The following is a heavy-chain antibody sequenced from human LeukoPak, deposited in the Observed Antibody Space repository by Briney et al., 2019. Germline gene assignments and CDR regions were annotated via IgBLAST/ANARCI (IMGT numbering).Heavy chain of an antibody. V-gene: IGHV1-46*01. CDR3: ARRTLYSSSWTRFDY. CDR1: GYTFTSYY. CDR2: INPSGGST. Sequence: ASVTVSCKASGYTFTSYYMHWVRQAPGQGLEWMGIINPSGGSTSYAQKFQGRVTITRNTSISTAYMELSSLRSEDTAVYYCARRTLYSSSWTRFDYWGQGTLVTVSS. D-gene: IGHD6-13*01. J-gene: IGHJ4*02.